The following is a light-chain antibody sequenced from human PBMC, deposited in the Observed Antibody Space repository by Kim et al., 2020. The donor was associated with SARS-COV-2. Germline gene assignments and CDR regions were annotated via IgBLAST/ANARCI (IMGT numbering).Light chain of an antibody. CDR2: GAS. Sequence: SPGERVTLSCRASQSVSSSFLAWYQRKAGQAPRLLVHGASSRATGIPDRFSGSGSGTDFTLTISRLEPEDFAVYYCQQYGSAPATFGQGTKLEI. J-gene: IGKJ2*01. CDR3: QQYGSAPAT. CDR1: QSVSSSF. V-gene: IGKV3-20*01.